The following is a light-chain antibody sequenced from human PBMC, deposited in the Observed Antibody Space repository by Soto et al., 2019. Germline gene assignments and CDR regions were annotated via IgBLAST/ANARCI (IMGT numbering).Light chain of an antibody. Sequence: QSVLTQSPSASASLGASVKFTCTLSSGHSSYAIAWHQQQPEKGPRYLMKLNSDGSHSKGDGIPDRFSGSSSGAERYLTISSPQSEDEADYYCQTWGTGIVFGGGTKLTVL. CDR3: QTWGTGIV. J-gene: IGLJ2*01. V-gene: IGLV4-69*01. CDR1: SGHSSYA. CDR2: LNSDGSH.